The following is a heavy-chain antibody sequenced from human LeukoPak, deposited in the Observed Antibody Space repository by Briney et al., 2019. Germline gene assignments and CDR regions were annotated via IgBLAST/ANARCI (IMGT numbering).Heavy chain of an antibody. CDR2: IYYSGST. J-gene: IGHJ5*02. V-gene: IGHV4-59*08. CDR3: ARDLVVITSEHWFDP. CDR1: GGSISSYY. D-gene: IGHD3-22*01. Sequence: KASETLSLTCTVSGGSISSYYWSWIRQPPGKGLEWIGYIYYSGSTNYNPSLKSRVTISVDTSKNQFSLKLSSVTAADTAVYYCARDLVVITSEHWFDPWGQGTLVTVSS.